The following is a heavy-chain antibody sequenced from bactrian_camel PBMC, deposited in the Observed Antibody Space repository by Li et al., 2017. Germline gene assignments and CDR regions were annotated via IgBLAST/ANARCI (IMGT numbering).Heavy chain of an antibody. V-gene: IGHV3S40*01. CDR2: IYSHGGAV. Sequence: VQLVESGGGLVQPGESPRLSCVASGITFSRHDMSWVRQAPGKEREGVASIYSHGGAVTYADSVKGRFTVSRDNTNNTVNLMMSSLKPEDTAMYYCAANFGPYCSGPYLARRANFLGQGTQVTVS. D-gene: IGHD2*01. CDR1: GITFSRHD. J-gene: IGHJ4*01.